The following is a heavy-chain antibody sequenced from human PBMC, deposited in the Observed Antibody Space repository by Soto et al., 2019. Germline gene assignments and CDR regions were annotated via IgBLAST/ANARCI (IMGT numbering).Heavy chain of an antibody. Sequence: RASVKVSCKASGGTFSSYAISWVRQAPGQGLEWMGGIIPIFGTANYAQKFQGRVTITADESTSTAYMELSSLRSEDTAVYYCARGLGDYYDSSGYPYYFDYWGQGTLVTVSS. V-gene: IGHV1-69*13. CDR2: IIPIFGTA. J-gene: IGHJ4*02. CDR3: ARGLGDYYDSSGYPYYFDY. D-gene: IGHD3-22*01. CDR1: GGTFSSYA.